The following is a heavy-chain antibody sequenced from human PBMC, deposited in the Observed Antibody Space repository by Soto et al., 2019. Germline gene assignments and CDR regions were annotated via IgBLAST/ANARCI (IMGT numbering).Heavy chain of an antibody. D-gene: IGHD6-13*01. CDR1: GFTFDDYA. Sequence: EVQLVESGGGLVQPGRSLRLSCAASGFTFDDYAMHWVRQAPGKGLEWVSGISWNSGSIGYADSVKGRFTISRDNAKNSLYLQMNSLRAEDTALYYCAKDMWQQLAIDYWGQGTLVTVSS. CDR2: ISWNSGSI. J-gene: IGHJ4*02. V-gene: IGHV3-9*01. CDR3: AKDMWQQLAIDY.